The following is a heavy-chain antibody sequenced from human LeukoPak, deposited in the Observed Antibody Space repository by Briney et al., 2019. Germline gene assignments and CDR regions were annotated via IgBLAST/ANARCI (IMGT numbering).Heavy chain of an antibody. CDR2: VNRDGSST. D-gene: IGHD6-13*01. Sequence: GGSLRLSCAASGFTFSDYWMHWVRQAPGKGLVWVSRVNRDGSSTIYADSVKGRFTISRDNAKNTLSLQMNSLRAEDTAVYYCARDRSISAAGDTYWGQGTLVTVSS. CDR1: GFTFSDYW. V-gene: IGHV3-74*01. CDR3: ARDRSISAAGDTY. J-gene: IGHJ4*02.